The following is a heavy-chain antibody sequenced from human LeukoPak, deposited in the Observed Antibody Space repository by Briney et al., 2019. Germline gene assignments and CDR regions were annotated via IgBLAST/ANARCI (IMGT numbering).Heavy chain of an antibody. CDR1: GYTFTSYP. V-gene: IGHV1-3*01. CDR3: ARGSTVTPGGY. Sequence: ASVKVSCKASGYTFTSYPMHWVRQAPGQRLEWMGWINAGNGNTKYSQKFQGRVTITRDTYASTAYMELSSLRSEDTAVYYCARGSTVTPGGYWGQGTLVTVSS. CDR2: INAGNGNT. D-gene: IGHD4-17*01. J-gene: IGHJ4*02.